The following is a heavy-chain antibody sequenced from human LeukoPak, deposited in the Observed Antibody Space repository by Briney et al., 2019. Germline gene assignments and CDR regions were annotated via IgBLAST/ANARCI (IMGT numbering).Heavy chain of an antibody. CDR3: AKDFGRSAYDRPFDY. J-gene: IGHJ4*02. V-gene: IGHV3-9*01. D-gene: IGHD5-12*01. Sequence: PGGSLRLSCAASGFTFDDYAMHWVRQAPGKGLEWVSGISWNSGSIAYADSVKGRFTISRDDAKNSLYLQMSSLRAEDTALYYCAKDFGRSAYDRPFDYWGQGTLVTVSS. CDR2: ISWNSGSI. CDR1: GFTFDDYA.